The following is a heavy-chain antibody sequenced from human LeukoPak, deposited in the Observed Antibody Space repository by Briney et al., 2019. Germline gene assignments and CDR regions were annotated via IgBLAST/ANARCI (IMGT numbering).Heavy chain of an antibody. CDR2: ISGTGSST. Sequence: GGSLRLSCAASGFNFNVFDMTWVRQAPGKGLEWVSTISGTGSSTYYADSAKGRFTISRDNSKDTLFLQLNSLTAADTAMYFCAKASVAIPQYCNSWGQGTLVTVSS. D-gene: IGHD2-2*02. CDR1: GFNFNVFD. J-gene: IGHJ5*02. V-gene: IGHV3-23*01. CDR3: AKASVAIPQYCNS.